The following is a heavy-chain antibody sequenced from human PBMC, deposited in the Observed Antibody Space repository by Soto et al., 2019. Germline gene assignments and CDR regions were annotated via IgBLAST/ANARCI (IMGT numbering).Heavy chain of an antibody. Sequence: GSLRLSCAASGFTFSDYYMRWIRQAPGKGLEWISFTRGGSDYIDYADSLKGRFTISRDNAKNSLYLQMNSLRAGDTAVYFCTRGSIIRRMDGWGKGTTVTVAS. CDR1: GFTFSDYY. CDR2: TRGGSDYI. V-gene: IGHV3-11*06. J-gene: IGHJ6*04. CDR3: TRGSIIRRMDG. D-gene: IGHD3-10*01.